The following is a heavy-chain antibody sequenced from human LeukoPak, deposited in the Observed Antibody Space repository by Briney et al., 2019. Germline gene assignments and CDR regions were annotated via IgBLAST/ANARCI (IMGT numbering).Heavy chain of an antibody. CDR2: IYYSGST. CDR1: GGSISSYY. V-gene: IGHV4-59*01. D-gene: IGHD5-12*01. CDR3: ARVTGYMVEDYFDY. Sequence: SETLSLTCTVFGGSISSYYWSWIRQPPGKGLEWIGYIYYSGSTNYNPSLKSRVTISVDTSKNQFSLRLSSVTAADTAVYYCARVTGYMVEDYFDYWGQGTLVTVSS. J-gene: IGHJ4*02.